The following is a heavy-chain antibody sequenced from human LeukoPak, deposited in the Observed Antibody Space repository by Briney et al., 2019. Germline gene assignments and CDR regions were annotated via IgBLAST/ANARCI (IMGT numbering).Heavy chain of an antibody. CDR1: GFTVSSNY. CDR2: IYSGGST. Sequence: GGSLRLSCAASGFTVSSNYMSWVRQAPGKGLEWASVIYSGGSTYYADSVNGRLTTTRDNSKETLDLQMNSLRAEDTAVYYCARAAAGISFDYWGQGTLVTVSS. J-gene: IGHJ4*02. CDR3: ARAAAGISFDY. D-gene: IGHD1-26*01. V-gene: IGHV3-53*01.